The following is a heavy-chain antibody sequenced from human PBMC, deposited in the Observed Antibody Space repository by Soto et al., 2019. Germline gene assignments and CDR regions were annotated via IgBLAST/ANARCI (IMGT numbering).Heavy chain of an antibody. J-gene: IGHJ4*02. V-gene: IGHV1-18*01. Sequence: QVQLVQSGAEVKKPGASVQVSCKASGYTFTSYGISWVRQAPGQGLEWMGWISVYNGNTNYAQKLQGRVTMTTDTSTSTSYMELRSLRSDDTAVYYCARVPRDTAMALNFYWGQGTLVTVSS. CDR3: ARVPRDTAMALNFY. D-gene: IGHD5-18*01. CDR1: GYTFTSYG. CDR2: ISVYNGNT.